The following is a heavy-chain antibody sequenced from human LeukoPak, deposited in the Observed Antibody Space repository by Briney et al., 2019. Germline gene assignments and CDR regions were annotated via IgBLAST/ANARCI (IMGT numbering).Heavy chain of an antibody. V-gene: IGHV3-74*01. Sequence: GVSLRLSCAASGFTFSSYWMHWVRQAPGKGLVWVSRINSDGSSTSYADSVKGRFTISRDNAKNTLYLQMNSLRAEDTAVYYCARDSPLRYFDWALYNWFDPWGQGTLVTVSS. CDR2: INSDGSST. CDR1: GFTFSSYW. CDR3: ARDSPLRYFDWALYNWFDP. D-gene: IGHD3-9*01. J-gene: IGHJ5*02.